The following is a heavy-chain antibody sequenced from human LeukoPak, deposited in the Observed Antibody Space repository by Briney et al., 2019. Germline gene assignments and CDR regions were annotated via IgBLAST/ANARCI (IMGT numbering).Heavy chain of an antibody. J-gene: IGHJ3*02. CDR3: ARGPLVGGVIVSPSGDAFDI. Sequence: ASVKVSCKASGYTFTGYYMHWVRQAPGQGLEWMGWINPNSGGTNYAQKFQGRVTMTRDTSISTAYMELSRLRSDDTAVYYCARGPLVGGVIVSPSGDAFDIWGRGTMVTVSS. CDR1: GYTFTGYY. D-gene: IGHD3-16*02. CDR2: INPNSGGT. V-gene: IGHV1-2*02.